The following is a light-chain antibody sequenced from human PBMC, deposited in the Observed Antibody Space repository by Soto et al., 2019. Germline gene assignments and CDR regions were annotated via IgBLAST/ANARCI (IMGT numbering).Light chain of an antibody. CDR2: DAS. Sequence: EIVLTQSPVTLSLSPGQRATLSCRASVMISTYVAWYQQKPGQAPRLLIYDASTRATGVPARFSGSGSGTDFTLTISALEPEDFAVYYCQERSHWTFGRGTKVEI. V-gene: IGKV3-11*01. CDR3: QERSHWT. J-gene: IGKJ1*01. CDR1: VMISTY.